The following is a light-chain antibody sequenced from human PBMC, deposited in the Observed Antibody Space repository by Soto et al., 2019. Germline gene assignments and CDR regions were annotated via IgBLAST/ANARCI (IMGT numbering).Light chain of an antibody. CDR3: CSYAGITWGYV. J-gene: IGLJ1*01. CDR2: EVS. V-gene: IGLV2-8*01. Sequence: QSVLAQPPSASGSPGQSVTISCTGTSSDIGGYNYVSWYQQHPGKAPKLLIYEVSKRPSGVPDRFSGSKSGNTASLTISGLQAEDEADYYCCSYAGITWGYVFGTGTRSPS. CDR1: SSDIGGYNY.